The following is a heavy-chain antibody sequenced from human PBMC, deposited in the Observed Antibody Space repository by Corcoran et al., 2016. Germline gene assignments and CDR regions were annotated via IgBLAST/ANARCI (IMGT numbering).Heavy chain of an antibody. Sequence: QVQLVQSGAEVKKPGASVKVSCKASGYTFTGYYMHWVRQAPGQGLEWMGWINPNSGGTNYAQKFQGRVTMTRDTYISTAYMELSRLRSDDTAVDYWVREALSVVVPAASGGCCDPWGQGTLVTVAS. CDR3: VREALSVVVPAASGGCCDP. J-gene: IGHJ5*02. CDR1: GYTFTGYY. D-gene: IGHD2-2*01. CDR2: INPNSGGT. V-gene: IGHV1-2*02.